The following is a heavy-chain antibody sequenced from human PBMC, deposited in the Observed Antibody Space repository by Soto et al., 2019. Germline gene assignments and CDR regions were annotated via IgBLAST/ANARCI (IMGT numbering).Heavy chain of an antibody. V-gene: IGHV4-31*03. D-gene: IGHD3-22*01. CDR1: GDSVSSNNYY. J-gene: IGHJ4*02. CDR2: IHYSGDS. CDR3: ARDVNDSSGSQGFDY. Sequence: PSETLSLTCTVIGDSVSSNNYYWSWIRQRPGKGLEWIGYIHYSGDSYDNPSLTSRITMSMDVSKNQFSLNLRSVTAADTAIYYCARDVNDSSGSQGFDYWGQGTLVTVSP.